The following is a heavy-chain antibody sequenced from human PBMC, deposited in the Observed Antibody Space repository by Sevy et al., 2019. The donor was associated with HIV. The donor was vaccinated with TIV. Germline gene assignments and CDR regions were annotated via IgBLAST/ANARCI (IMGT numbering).Heavy chain of an antibody. Sequence: GGSLRLSCAASEFIFTGYWMNWVRQAPGKGLEWVANIDQDGSDKRYVDSVRGRFTISRDNANNFLYLQMSSLRADDSAVYYCARAGGWGNINHSNQILDIWGHGTKVTVSS. D-gene: IGHD3-16*01. CDR2: IDQDGSDK. V-gene: IGHV3-7*01. CDR3: ARAGGWGNINHSNQILDI. CDR1: EFIFTGYW. J-gene: IGHJ3*02.